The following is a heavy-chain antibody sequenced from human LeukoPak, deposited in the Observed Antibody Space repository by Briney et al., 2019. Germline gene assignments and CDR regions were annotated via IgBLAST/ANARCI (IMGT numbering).Heavy chain of an antibody. V-gene: IGHV1-2*02. CDR2: INPNSGGT. CDR3: ARDRTGYGDFPDLDY. Sequence: ASVKVSCKASGYTFTGYYMHWVRQAPGQGLEWMGWINPNSGGTNYAQKFQGRVTMTRDTSISTAYMELSRLRSDDTAVYYCARDRTGYGDFPDLDYWGQGTLVTVSS. CDR1: GYTFTGYY. D-gene: IGHD4-17*01. J-gene: IGHJ4*02.